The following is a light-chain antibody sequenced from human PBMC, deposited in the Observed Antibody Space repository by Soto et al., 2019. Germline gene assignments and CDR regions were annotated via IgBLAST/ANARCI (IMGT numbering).Light chain of an antibody. CDR2: DAS. CDR1: QDISNY. V-gene: IGKV1-33*01. J-gene: IGKJ4*01. Sequence: DIQMTQSPSSLSASVGDRVTITCQASQDISNYLNWYQQKPGKAPKLLIYDASNLETGVPSRFSVSGSGTDFTFAISSLQPEDIATDYCQQYDNLRLTFGGGTKVEIK. CDR3: QQYDNLRLT.